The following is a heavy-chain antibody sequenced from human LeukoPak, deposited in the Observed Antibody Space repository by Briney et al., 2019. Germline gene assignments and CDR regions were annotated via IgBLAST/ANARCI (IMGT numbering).Heavy chain of an antibody. Sequence: ASVKVSCKASGYTFTSYYMHWVRQAPGQGLEWMGIINPSGGSTSYAQKFQGRVTITADKSTSTAYMELSSLRSEDTAVYYCARAGVYGDYYLYYFDYWGQGTLVTVSS. D-gene: IGHD4-17*01. CDR2: INPSGGST. J-gene: IGHJ4*02. CDR3: ARAGVYGDYYLYYFDY. V-gene: IGHV1-46*01. CDR1: GYTFTSYY.